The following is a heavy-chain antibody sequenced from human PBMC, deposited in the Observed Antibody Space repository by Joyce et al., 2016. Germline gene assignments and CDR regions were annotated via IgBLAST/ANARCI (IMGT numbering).Heavy chain of an antibody. Sequence: QGQLVESGGGVVQPGRSLRLSCAVSGFTFSSYPMHWVRQAPGKGLEWVALILYDDSNEYYADSVKGRFTISRDISKNTLHLQMNSLRVEDTAVYYCARERHFDWVSRNDALDMWGQGTLVTVSS. V-gene: IGHV3-30-3*01. D-gene: IGHD3-9*01. CDR2: ILYDDSNE. CDR3: ARERHFDWVSRNDALDM. CDR1: GFTFSSYP. J-gene: IGHJ3*02.